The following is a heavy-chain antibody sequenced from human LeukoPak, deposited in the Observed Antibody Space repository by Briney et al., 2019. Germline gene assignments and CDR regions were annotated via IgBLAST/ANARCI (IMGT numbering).Heavy chain of an antibody. Sequence: PSETLSLTCAVYGGSFSGYYWSWIRQPPGKGLEWIGEINHSGSTNYNPSLKSRVTISVDTSKNQFSLKLSSVTAADTAVYYCARHPESSSFYYWGQGTLVTVSS. CDR3: ARHPESSSFYY. D-gene: IGHD6-6*01. CDR2: INHSGST. CDR1: GGSFSGYY. J-gene: IGHJ4*02. V-gene: IGHV4-34*01.